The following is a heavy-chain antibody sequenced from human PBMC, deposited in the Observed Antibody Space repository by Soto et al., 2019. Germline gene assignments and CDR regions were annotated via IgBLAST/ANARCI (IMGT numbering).Heavy chain of an antibody. CDR3: ARDRYYGSGSPAGMDV. J-gene: IGHJ6*02. V-gene: IGHV4-31*03. CDR1: GGSISSGGYY. Sequence: LSLTCTVSGGSISSGGYYWSWIRQHPGKGLEWIGYIYYSGSTYYNPSLKSRVTISVDTSKNQFSLKLSSVTAADTAVYYCARDRYYGSGSPAGMDVWGQGTTVTVSS. D-gene: IGHD3-10*01. CDR2: IYYSGST.